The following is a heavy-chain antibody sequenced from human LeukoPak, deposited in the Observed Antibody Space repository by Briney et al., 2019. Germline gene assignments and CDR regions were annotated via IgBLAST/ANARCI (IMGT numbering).Heavy chain of an antibody. J-gene: IGHJ4*02. V-gene: IGHV3-23*01. CDR1: GFTFSSYG. CDR2: ISGGGVNT. D-gene: IGHD4/OR15-4a*01. Sequence: GGTLRLSCAASGFTFSSYGMSWVRQAPGKGLEWVSGISGGGVNTYYADSVKGRFTITRDNSQNTMSLQMNSLRAEDTAVYYCAKRGTMVTEYYFDYWGQGTLVTVSS. CDR3: AKRGTMVTEYYFDY.